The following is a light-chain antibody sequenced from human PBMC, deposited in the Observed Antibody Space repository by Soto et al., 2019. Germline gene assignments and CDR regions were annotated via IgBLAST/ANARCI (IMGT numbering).Light chain of an antibody. CDR1: QSISSY. CDR2: AAS. V-gene: IGKV1-39*01. J-gene: IGKJ1*01. Sequence: DIQMTQSPSTLPASVGDRVAITCRASQSISSYLNWYQQKPGKAPKLLIYAASSLQSGVPSRFSGSGSGTEFTLTISSLQPDDFAIYYCQQYKSYRTFGQGTKVDIK. CDR3: QQYKSYRT.